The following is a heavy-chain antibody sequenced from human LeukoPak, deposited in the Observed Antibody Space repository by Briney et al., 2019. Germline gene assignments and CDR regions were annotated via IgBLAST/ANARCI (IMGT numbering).Heavy chain of an antibody. CDR1: GGSLSSYY. Sequence: PETLSLTRIVSGGSLSSYYWSWVRQPPGKGLEWIGYIYYRGSTNYNPSPKSPVTISVDTSKNQFSLKLSSVTAADTAVYYCARDAGYGDYVWGQGTLVTVSS. CDR3: ARDAGYGDYV. V-gene: IGHV4-59*01. CDR2: IYYRGST. D-gene: IGHD4-17*01. J-gene: IGHJ4*02.